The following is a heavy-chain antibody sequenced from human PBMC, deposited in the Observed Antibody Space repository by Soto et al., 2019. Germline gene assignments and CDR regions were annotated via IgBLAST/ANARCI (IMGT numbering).Heavy chain of an antibody. CDR2: IWFDESDN. CDR3: ARNLRWEPQFDN. CDR1: GFNFNTYG. J-gene: IGHJ4*02. D-gene: IGHD4-17*01. V-gene: IGHV3-33*01. Sequence: QVQLVESGGGVVQPGTSLRLSCVASGFNFNTYGMHWVRQGPGKGLEWVAVIWFDESDNYYADSVKGRFTISRDSSKNTLYLHMNSLRDEDTAVYYCARNLRWEPQFDNWGQGTLVTVSS.